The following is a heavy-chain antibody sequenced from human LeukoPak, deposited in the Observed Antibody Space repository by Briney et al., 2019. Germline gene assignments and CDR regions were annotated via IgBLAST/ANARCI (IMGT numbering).Heavy chain of an antibody. Sequence: ASVKVSWKASGYTFTSYGISWVRQAPGQGLEWMGWISAYNGNTNYAQKLQGRVTMTTGTATSTAYMELRSLRSDDTAVYYCARDFTLTTVTTGYWGQGTLVTVSS. D-gene: IGHD4-17*01. V-gene: IGHV1-18*04. CDR3: ARDFTLTTVTTGY. J-gene: IGHJ4*02. CDR2: ISAYNGNT. CDR1: GYTFTSYG.